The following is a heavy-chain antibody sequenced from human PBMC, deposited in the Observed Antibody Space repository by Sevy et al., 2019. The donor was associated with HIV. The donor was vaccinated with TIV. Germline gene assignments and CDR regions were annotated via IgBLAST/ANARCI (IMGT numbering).Heavy chain of an antibody. D-gene: IGHD2-15*01. CDR1: GGSISSGGYY. Sequence: SETLSLTCTVSGGSISSGGYYWSWIRQHPGKGLEWIGYIYYSGSTYYNPSLKSRVTISVDTSKNQFSLKLSSVTAAATAVYYCARDVVAADDNYGMDVWGQGTTVTVSS. V-gene: IGHV4-31*03. CDR2: IYYSGST. CDR3: ARDVVAADDNYGMDV. J-gene: IGHJ6*02.